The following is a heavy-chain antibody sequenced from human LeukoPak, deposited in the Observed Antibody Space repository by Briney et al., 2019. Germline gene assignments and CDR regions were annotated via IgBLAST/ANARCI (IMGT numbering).Heavy chain of an antibody. D-gene: IGHD2-2*01. J-gene: IGHJ4*02. V-gene: IGHV1-24*01. Sequence: ASVKVSCKVSGYTLTELSMHWVRQAPGQGLEWMGGFDPEDGETIYAQKFQGRVTMTEDTSTDTAYMELSSLRSEDTAVYYCAIDIRGMSHCSRTSCQRGGYWGQGTLVTVSS. CDR3: AIDIRGMSHCSRTSCQRGGY. CDR2: FDPEDGET. CDR1: GYTLTELS.